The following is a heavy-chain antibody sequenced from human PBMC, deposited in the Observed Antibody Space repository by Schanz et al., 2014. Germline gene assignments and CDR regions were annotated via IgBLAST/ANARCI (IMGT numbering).Heavy chain of an antibody. D-gene: IGHD2-2*01. J-gene: IGHJ4*02. CDR3: ARDAGYCRQTTCYSYYFDY. CDR1: GFAFDTYW. Sequence: EVQLLESGGGLVQPGGSLRLSCAASGFAFDTYWMSWVRQAPGKGLEWVANIKHDGSEKYYVDSVKGRFTISRDNAKNSMYLQMNSLRDEDTAVYYCARDAGYCRQTTCYSYYFDYWGQGTLVTVPS. V-gene: IGHV3-7*01. CDR2: IKHDGSEK.